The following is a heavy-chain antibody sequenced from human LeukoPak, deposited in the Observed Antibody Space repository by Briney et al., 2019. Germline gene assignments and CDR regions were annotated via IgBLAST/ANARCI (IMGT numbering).Heavy chain of an antibody. CDR1: GFTFSSYS. D-gene: IGHD3-22*01. V-gene: IGHV3-21*01. J-gene: IGHJ4*02. Sequence: GGSLRLSCAASGFTFSSYSMNWVRQGPGKGLEWVSSISSSSSYIYYADSVKGRFTISRDNAKNSLYLQMNSLRAEDTAVYYCARDGPYYYDSSGYSFLAYWGQGTLVTVSS. CDR3: ARDGPYYYDSSGYSFLAY. CDR2: ISSSSSYI.